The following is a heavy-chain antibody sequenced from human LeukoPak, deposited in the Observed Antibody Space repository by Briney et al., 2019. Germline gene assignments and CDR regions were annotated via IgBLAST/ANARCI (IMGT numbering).Heavy chain of an antibody. V-gene: IGHV1-18*01. Sequence: EASVKVSCKASGYTFTSYGISWVRQAPGQGLEWMGWISAYNGNTKYAQKFQGRVTMTTDTSTSTAYMELRSLRSDDTAVYYCARAGIAVAGYNWFDPWGQGTLVTVSS. J-gene: IGHJ5*02. CDR3: ARAGIAVAGYNWFDP. CDR1: GYTFTSYG. CDR2: ISAYNGNT. D-gene: IGHD6-19*01.